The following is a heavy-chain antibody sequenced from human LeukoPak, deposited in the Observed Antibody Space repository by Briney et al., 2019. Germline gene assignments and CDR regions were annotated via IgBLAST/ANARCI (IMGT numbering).Heavy chain of an antibody. Sequence: GGSLRLSCAASGFTFSSYEMNWVRQAPGKGLEWVSYISSSGSTIYYADSVKGRFTISRDNAKNSLYLQMNSLRAEDTAVYYCARANPGYYYYDSSGYYCNYWGQGTLVTVSS. CDR1: GFTFSSYE. D-gene: IGHD3-22*01. J-gene: IGHJ4*02. CDR3: ARANPGYYYYDSSGYYCNY. V-gene: IGHV3-48*03. CDR2: ISSSGSTI.